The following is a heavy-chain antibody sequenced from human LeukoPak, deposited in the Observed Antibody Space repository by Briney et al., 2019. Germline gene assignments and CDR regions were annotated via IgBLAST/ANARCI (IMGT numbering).Heavy chain of an antibody. CDR1: GGSFSGYY. V-gene: IGHV4-34*01. J-gene: IGHJ4*02. CDR2: INHSGST. D-gene: IGHD3-9*01. CDR3: ASSTWLVIDY. Sequence: PSETLSLTCAVYGGSFSGYYWSWIRQPPGKGLEWIGEINHSGSTNYKPSLKSRVTISVDTSKNQFSLKLSSVTAADTAVYYCASSTWLVIDYWGQGTLVTVSS.